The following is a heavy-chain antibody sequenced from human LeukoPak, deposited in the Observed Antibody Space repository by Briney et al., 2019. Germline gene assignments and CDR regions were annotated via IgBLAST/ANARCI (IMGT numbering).Heavy chain of an antibody. J-gene: IGHJ4*02. CDR2: INWNGGST. CDR1: GFTFDDYG. D-gene: IGHD3-22*01. CDR3: ARRAGDYSHPYDY. Sequence: PGGSLRLSCAASGFTFDDYGMSWVRQAPGKGLEWVSGINWNGGSTGYADSVKGRFTISRDNSKNTLYLQMNSLRAEDTAVYYCARRAGDYSHPYDYWGQGTLVTVSS. V-gene: IGHV3-20*04.